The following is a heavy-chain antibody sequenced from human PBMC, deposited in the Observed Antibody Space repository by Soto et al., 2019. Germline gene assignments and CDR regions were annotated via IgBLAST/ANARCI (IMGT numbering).Heavy chain of an antibody. CDR3: VRDAKTSGVVVILPPSYGMDV. V-gene: IGHV3-48*02. D-gene: IGHD3-3*01. CDR2: ISGGRSAVTTI. Sequence: GGSLRLSCAASGFAFSTYNMNWVRQAPGKGLEWVSYISGGRSAVTTIYYADSVKGRFTISRDNAKNSLYLQMNSLRDEDTAVYYCVRDAKTSGVVVILPPSYGMDVWGQGTTVTVSS. CDR1: GFAFSTYN. J-gene: IGHJ6*02.